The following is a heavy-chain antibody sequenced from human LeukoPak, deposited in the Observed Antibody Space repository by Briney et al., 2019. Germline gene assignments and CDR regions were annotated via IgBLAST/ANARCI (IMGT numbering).Heavy chain of an antibody. CDR1: GGSISSYY. V-gene: IGHV4-59*01. D-gene: IGHD5-18*01. J-gene: IGHJ6*03. CDR3: ARMTEGGYSYGYFYYYYMDV. Sequence: SETLSLTCTVSGGSISSYYWRWIRQPPGKGLEWVGYIYYSGCTNYKSSLKSRVTISVDTSKNQFSLKLRSVTAADTAVYYCARMTEGGYSYGYFYYYYMDVWGKGTTVTISS. CDR2: IYYSGCT.